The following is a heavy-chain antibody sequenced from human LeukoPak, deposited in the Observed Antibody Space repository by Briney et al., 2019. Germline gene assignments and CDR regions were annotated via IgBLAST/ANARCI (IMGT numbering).Heavy chain of an antibody. CDR2: IYHSGSI. CDR1: GGSISSSNW. Sequence: SETLSLTCAVSGGSISSSNWWSWVRQPPGKGLEWIGEIYHSGSINYKSSLKSRVTISVDKSKNQFSLKLSSVTAADTAVYYCARDSGFDAFDIWGQGTMVTVSS. J-gene: IGHJ3*02. V-gene: IGHV4-4*02. D-gene: IGHD3-10*01. CDR3: ARDSGFDAFDI.